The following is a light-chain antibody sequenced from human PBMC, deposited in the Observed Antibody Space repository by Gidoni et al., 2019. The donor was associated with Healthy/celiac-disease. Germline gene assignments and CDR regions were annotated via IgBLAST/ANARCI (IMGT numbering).Light chain of an antibody. CDR3: QQYNNWPPYT. Sequence: EIVMTQSTATLSVPPGESATLSCRASQSVSSNLAWYQQKPGQAPRLLIYGASTRATGIPARFSGSGSGTEFTLTISSLQSEDFAVYYCQQYNNWPPYTFGQXTKLDIK. CDR2: GAS. V-gene: IGKV3-15*01. J-gene: IGKJ2*01. CDR1: QSVSSN.